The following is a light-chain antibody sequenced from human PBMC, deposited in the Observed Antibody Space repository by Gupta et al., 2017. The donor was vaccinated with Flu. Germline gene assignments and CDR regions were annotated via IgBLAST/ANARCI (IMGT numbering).Light chain of an antibody. Sequence: GDKVTITCQASQDIGDYLNWYQQKPGKAPKLLIYDASNLETGFPSRFSGSRSETNFTLTISGLQPEDFATYYCQQYDNIPVTFGHGTRLDIK. CDR3: QQYDNIPVT. CDR1: QDIGDY. V-gene: IGKV1-33*01. J-gene: IGKJ5*01. CDR2: DAS.